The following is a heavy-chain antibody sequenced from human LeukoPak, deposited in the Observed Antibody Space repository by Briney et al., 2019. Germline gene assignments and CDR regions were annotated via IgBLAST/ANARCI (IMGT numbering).Heavy chain of an antibody. CDR1: GYTFTGSH. D-gene: IGHD6-13*01. J-gene: IGHJ4*02. CDR3: ATGRYSSSWFDY. Sequence: ASVKVSCKASGYTFTGSHIHWLRQAPGQGLEWMGGFDPEDGETIYAQKFQGRVTMTEDTSTDTAYMELSSLRSEDTAVYYCATGRYSSSWFDYWGQGILVTVSS. CDR2: FDPEDGET. V-gene: IGHV1-24*01.